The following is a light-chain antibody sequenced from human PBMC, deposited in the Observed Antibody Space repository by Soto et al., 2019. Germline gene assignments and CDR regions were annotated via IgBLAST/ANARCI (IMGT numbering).Light chain of an antibody. CDR1: QNINKY. CDR2: TAS. J-gene: IGKJ4*01. Sequence: DIQMTQSPSSLSASVGDTVTITCRPSQNINKYLNWYQQKPRKAPQLLIYTASTLRSGVPSRFSGSGSGTTFTLTISALQPEDFATYYCQQSYSTPRTFGGGTRVEIK. CDR3: QQSYSTPRT. V-gene: IGKV1-39*01.